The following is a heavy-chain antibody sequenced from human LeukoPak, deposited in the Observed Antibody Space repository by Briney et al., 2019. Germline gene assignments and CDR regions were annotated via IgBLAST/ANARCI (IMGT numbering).Heavy chain of an antibody. CDR1: GFTFSSYN. CDR2: ISSSSSTI. CDR3: ARRGDQPY. D-gene: IGHD7-27*01. V-gene: IGHV3-48*01. Sequence: GSLRLSCAASGFTFSSYNMNWVRRAPGKGLEWVSYISSSSSTIYYADSVKGRFTISRDNAKSSLYLQMNSLRAEDTAVYYCARRGDQPYWGQGTLVTVSS. J-gene: IGHJ4*02.